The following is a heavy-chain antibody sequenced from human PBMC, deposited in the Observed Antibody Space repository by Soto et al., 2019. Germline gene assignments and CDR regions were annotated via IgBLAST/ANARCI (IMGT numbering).Heavy chain of an antibody. CDR2: ILVDGRT. CDR1: GFICSSYD. V-gene: IGHV3-23*01. D-gene: IGHD2-8*02. CDR3: AKATATGGGAFDI. J-gene: IGHJ3*02. Sequence: GGSLRLSCAASGFICSSYDMSWVRQAPGKGLEWVSTILVDGRTFYVDSVKGRFTISRDTSQNTVYLQMNSLTVGDTAQYYCAKATATGGGAFDICGQGTMVTVSS.